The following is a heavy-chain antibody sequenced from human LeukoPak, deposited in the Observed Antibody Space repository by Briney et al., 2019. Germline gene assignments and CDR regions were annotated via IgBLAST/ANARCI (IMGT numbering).Heavy chain of an antibody. V-gene: IGHV3-30*03. J-gene: IGHJ6*02. CDR2: ISYDGSNK. CDR3: ARGPYYYDSSGYRYYYYYGMDV. Sequence: PGGSLRLSCAASGFTFSSYGMHWVRQAPGKGLEWVAVISYDGSNKYYADSVKGRFTISRDNSKNTLYLQMNSLRAEDTAVYYCARGPYYYDSSGYRYYYYYGMDVWGQGTTVTVSS. D-gene: IGHD3-22*01. CDR1: GFTFSSYG.